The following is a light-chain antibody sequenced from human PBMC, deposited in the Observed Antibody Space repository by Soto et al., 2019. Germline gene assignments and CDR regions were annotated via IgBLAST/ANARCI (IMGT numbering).Light chain of an antibody. J-gene: IGKJ1*01. CDR1: QSVSSN. V-gene: IGKV3-15*01. CDR2: GAS. Sequence: EIVMTQSPATLSVSPGERATLSCRASQSVSSNLAWYQQKPGQAPRLLIYGASTRATGIPARFSGSGSGKQFTRTISSLQSEDFAVSYCQQYNTWPPWTFGQGTKVEIK. CDR3: QQYNTWPPWT.